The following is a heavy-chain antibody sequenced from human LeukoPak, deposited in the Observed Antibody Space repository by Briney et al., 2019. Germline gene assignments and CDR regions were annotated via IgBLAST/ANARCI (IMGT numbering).Heavy chain of an antibody. V-gene: IGHV4-39*01. J-gene: IGHJ6*03. Sequence: SETLSLTCTVSGGSISSSSYYWGWIRQPPGKELEWIGSIYYSGSTYYNPSLKSRVTISVDTSKNQFSLKLSSVTAADTAVYYCARHRWRDYYYYYYMDVWGKGTTVTVSS. CDR3: ARHRWRDYYYYYYMDV. D-gene: IGHD3-3*01. CDR1: GGSISSSSYY. CDR2: IYYSGST.